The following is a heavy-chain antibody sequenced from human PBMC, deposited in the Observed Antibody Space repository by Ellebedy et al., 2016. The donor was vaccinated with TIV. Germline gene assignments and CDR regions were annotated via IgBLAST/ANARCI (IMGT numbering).Heavy chain of an antibody. D-gene: IGHD3-10*01. V-gene: IGHV3-21*01. CDR1: GFAFSGFA. CDR3: VRFPRGAPLADYYYNMDV. Sequence: GESLKISCATSGFAFSGFAMNWVRQAPGKGLEWVSSIGAGGSDVFYTDSVRGRFAISRDDAKTSIYLQMNSLRVEDTAVYYCVRFPRGAPLADYYYNMDVWGEGTTVTVSS. J-gene: IGHJ6*03. CDR2: IGAGGSDV.